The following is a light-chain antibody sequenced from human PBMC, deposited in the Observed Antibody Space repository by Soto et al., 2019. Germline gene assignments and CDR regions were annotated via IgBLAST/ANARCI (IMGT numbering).Light chain of an antibody. CDR1: QSISDS. Sequence: DIQMTQSPSTLSASVGDRVTITCRASQSISDSLAWYQQKPGKAPKLLIYEASKLKSGVPSMFSGSGAGTAYNITISSLQPDDFASYYCQQYNGYWTFGQGTKVEIK. V-gene: IGKV1-5*03. CDR3: QQYNGYWT. J-gene: IGKJ1*01. CDR2: EAS.